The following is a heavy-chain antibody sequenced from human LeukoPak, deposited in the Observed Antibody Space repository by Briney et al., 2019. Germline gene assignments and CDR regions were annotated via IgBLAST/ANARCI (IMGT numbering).Heavy chain of an antibody. CDR3: ARDLHPSGWSDFDY. D-gene: IGHD6-19*01. CDR1: GFILSHYG. J-gene: IGHJ4*02. Sequence: PGGSLRLSCAASGFILSHYGMHWVRQAPGKGLEWVAVTWYDGSKEYYADSAKGRFTISRDISKNTLYLQMNSLRAEDTAVYYCARDLHPSGWSDFDYWGQGTLVTVSS. CDR2: TWYDGSKE. V-gene: IGHV3-33*01.